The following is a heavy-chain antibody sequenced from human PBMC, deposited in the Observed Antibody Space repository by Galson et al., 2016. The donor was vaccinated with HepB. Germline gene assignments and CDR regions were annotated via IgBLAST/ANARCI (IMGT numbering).Heavy chain of an antibody. CDR2: INAGNGNT. Sequence: QSGAEVKKPGESLKISCKASGYTFTSHAMHWVCQAPGQRLEWMGWINAGNGNTKYSQKFQGRVTITRDTSASTAYMELSSLRSEDTAVYYCARDRKTDYDFWSGTDVWGQGTTVTVS. CDR3: ARDRKTDYDFWSGTDV. V-gene: IGHV1-3*01. J-gene: IGHJ6*02. D-gene: IGHD3-3*01. CDR1: GYTFTSHA.